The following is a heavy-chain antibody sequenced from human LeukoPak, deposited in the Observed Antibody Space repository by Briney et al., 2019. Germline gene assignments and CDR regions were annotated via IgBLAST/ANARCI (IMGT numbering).Heavy chain of an antibody. J-gene: IGHJ4*02. V-gene: IGHV5-51*01. Sequence: GESLKISCKGSGYSFTTYWIGWVRQTPGKGLEWMGIIYPGDSDTTYSPSFQGQVTISADKSISTAYLQWSSLKASDTAMYYCARRGCSSTSCYAGTDYWGQGTLVTVSS. CDR1: GYSFTTYW. CDR2: IYPGDSDT. CDR3: ARRGCSSTSCYAGTDY. D-gene: IGHD2-2*01.